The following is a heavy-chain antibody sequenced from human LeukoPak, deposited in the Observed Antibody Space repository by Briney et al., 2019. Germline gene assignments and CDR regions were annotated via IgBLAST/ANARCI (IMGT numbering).Heavy chain of an antibody. CDR1: GFTFAEYT. CDR2: ISWNGARI. J-gene: IGHJ6*02. Sequence: PGGSLRLSCAASGFTFAEYTMHWVRQAPGKGLEWVSLISWNGARIHYGDSVKGRFTISRDNAKNSLYLQMNSLRAEDTAVYYCAKGSGSYNYYYYGMDVWGQGTTVTVSS. D-gene: IGHD3-10*01. CDR3: AKGSGSYNYYYYGMDV. V-gene: IGHV3-43*01.